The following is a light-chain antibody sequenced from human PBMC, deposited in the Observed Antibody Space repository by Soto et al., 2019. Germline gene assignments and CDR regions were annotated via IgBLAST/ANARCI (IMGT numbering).Light chain of an antibody. Sequence: QSALTQPASVSGSPGQSITISCTGTSSDVGAYNYVSWYQQHPGKAPNLLIYEVSNRPSGVSNRFSGSKSGNTASLTISGLQAEDEADYYCSSYTSSSTLFGGGTKLTVL. CDR2: EVS. CDR1: SSDVGAYNY. J-gene: IGLJ2*01. V-gene: IGLV2-14*01. CDR3: SSYTSSSTL.